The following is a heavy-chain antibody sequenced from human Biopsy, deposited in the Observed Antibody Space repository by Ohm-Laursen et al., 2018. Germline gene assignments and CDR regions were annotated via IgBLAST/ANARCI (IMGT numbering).Heavy chain of an antibody. CDR3: ARHPTGFWFDP. CDR2: IYNTETT. J-gene: IGHJ5*02. V-gene: IGHV4-34*01. CDR1: GESFNGYY. Sequence: GTLSLTCAVYGESFNGYYWSWIRQTPGKGLEWIGSIYNTETTFYNPSLKSRVTISVDTSTNQFSLKVSSVTAADTALYFCARHPTGFWFDPWGHGTLVTVSS.